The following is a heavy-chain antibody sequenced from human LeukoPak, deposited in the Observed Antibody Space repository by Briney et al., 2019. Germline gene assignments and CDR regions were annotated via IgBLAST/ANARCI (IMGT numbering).Heavy chain of an antibody. CDR2: IKQDGSEK. J-gene: IGHJ4*02. V-gene: IGHV3-7*01. CDR1: GFTFSSYG. Sequence: PGGSLRLSCAASGFTFSSYGMHWVRQAPGKGLEWVANIKQDGSEKYYVDSVKGRFTISRDNAKNSLYLQMNSLRAEDTAVYYCARAHGSGSPYYFDYWGQGTLVTVSS. CDR3: ARAHGSGSPYYFDY. D-gene: IGHD3-10*01.